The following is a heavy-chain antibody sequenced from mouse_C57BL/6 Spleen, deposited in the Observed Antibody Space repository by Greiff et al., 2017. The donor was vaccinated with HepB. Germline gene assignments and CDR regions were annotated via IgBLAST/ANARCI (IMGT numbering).Heavy chain of an antibody. V-gene: IGHV2-4*01. CDR2: IWSGGST. Sequence: QVQLQESGPGLVQPSQSLSITCTVSGFSLTSYGVHWVRQPPGKGLEWLGVIWSGGSTDYNAAFISRLSISKDNSKSQVFFKMNSLQADDTAIYYCVCDLVGSSYWYFDVWGTGTTVTVSS. J-gene: IGHJ1*03. CDR3: VCDLVGSSYWYFDV. D-gene: IGHD1-1*01. CDR1: GFSLTSYG.